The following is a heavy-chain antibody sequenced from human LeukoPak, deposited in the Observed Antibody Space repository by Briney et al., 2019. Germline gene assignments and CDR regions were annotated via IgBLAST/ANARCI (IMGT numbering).Heavy chain of an antibody. CDR1: GFTFSSYA. J-gene: IGHJ4*02. Sequence: PGGSLRLSCAASGFTFSSYAMHWVRQAPGKGLEWVAVIWYDGSNRYYADSVKGRFTISRDNSKNTLYLQMNSLRAEDTAVYYCAREGYFRGHFDYWGQGTLVTVSS. CDR2: IWYDGSNR. V-gene: IGHV3-33*08. D-gene: IGHD1-1*01. CDR3: AREGYFRGHFDY.